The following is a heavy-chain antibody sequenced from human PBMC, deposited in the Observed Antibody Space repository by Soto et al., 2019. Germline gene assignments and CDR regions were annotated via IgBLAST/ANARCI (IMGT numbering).Heavy chain of an antibody. V-gene: IGHV3-30-3*01. CDR2: ISYDGSNK. CDR3: ARDLMPIFGEARRTDKWNIAVAGIHSPKSYYFDD. Sequence: GWSLRLSCAASGFTFSSYAMHWVRQAPGKGLEWVAVISYDGSNKYYADSVKGRFTISRDNSKNTLYLQMNSLRAEDTAVYYCARDLMPIFGEARRTDKWNIAVAGIHSPKSYYFDDCGQGTLVTLAS. D-gene: IGHD6-19*01. CDR1: GFTFSSYA. J-gene: IGHJ4*02.